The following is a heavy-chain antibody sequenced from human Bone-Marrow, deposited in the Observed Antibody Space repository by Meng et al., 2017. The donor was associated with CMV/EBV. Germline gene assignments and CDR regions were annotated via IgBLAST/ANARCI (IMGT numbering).Heavy chain of an antibody. CDR2: IYYSGST. V-gene: IGHV4-59*01. Sequence: SETLSLTCTVSGGSISNYYWSWIRQPPGKGLEWIGYIYYSGSTNYIPSLKSRVTISVDTSKNQFSLKLSSVTAADTAVYYCARAPYSSSWGVWGQGPTVPVSS. J-gene: IGHJ6*02. CDR3: ARAPYSSSWGV. D-gene: IGHD6-13*01. CDR1: GGSISNYY.